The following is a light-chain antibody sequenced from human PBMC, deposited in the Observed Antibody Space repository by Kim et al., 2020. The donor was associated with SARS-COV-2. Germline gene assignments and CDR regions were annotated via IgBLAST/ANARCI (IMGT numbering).Light chain of an antibody. CDR1: QGVRND. CDR2: ASS. J-gene: IGKJ1*01. CDR3: LQDNHSWT. V-gene: IGKV1-6*01. Sequence: IQMTQSPSSLSASVGDRVTITCRASQGVRNDLGWYQQKPGKAPKLLIYASSILQTGVPSRFSGSGYGTDFTLTISRLQPEDFATYYCLQDNHSWTFGPGTKVDIK.